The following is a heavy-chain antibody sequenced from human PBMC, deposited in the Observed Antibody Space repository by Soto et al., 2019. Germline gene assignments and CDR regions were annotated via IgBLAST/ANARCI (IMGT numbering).Heavy chain of an antibody. CDR1: GFTFSNYA. Sequence: GGSLRLSCAASGFTFSNYAMNWVRQAPGKGLEWVSFISSASSTISYADSVKGRFTISRDNAKSSLYLQVNSLRVEDTAVYYCARESPQHDYWGQGTLVTVSS. V-gene: IGHV3-48*01. CDR2: ISSASSTI. CDR3: ARESPQHDY. J-gene: IGHJ4*02.